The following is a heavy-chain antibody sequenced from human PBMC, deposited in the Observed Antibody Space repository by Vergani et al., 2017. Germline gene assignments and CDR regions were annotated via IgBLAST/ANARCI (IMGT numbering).Heavy chain of an antibody. J-gene: IGHJ4*02. CDR3: ARSXLHCSSTSCYATYYFDY. CDR1: GGTFSSYA. D-gene: IGHD2-2*01. V-gene: IGHV1-69*01. CDR2: IIPIFGTA. Sequence: QVQLVQSGAEVKKPGSSVKVSCKASGGTFSSYAISWVRQAPGQGLEWMGGIIPIFGTANYAQKFQGRVTITADESTSTAYMELSSLRSEDTAVYYCARSXLHCSSTSCYATYYFDYWGQGTLVTVSS.